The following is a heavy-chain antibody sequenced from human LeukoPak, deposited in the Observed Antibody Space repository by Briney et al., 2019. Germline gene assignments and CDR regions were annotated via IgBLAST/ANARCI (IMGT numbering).Heavy chain of an antibody. CDR1: GYSFSNYW. Sequence: GESLKISCKASGYSFSNYWIGWVRQMPGEGLEWMGRIYPDESDTTYSPSFQGQVTISADKSISTAYLQWSSLKASDTAMYYCARLEAMATYGFDYWGQGTLVIVSS. CDR3: ARLEAMATYGFDY. CDR2: IYPDESDT. D-gene: IGHD5-18*01. J-gene: IGHJ4*02. V-gene: IGHV5-51*01.